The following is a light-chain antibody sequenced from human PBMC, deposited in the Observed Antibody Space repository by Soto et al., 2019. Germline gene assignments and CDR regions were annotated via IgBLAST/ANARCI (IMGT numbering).Light chain of an antibody. CDR3: QSYDSSLSGYYV. CDR1: SSNIGAGYD. V-gene: IGLV1-40*01. CDR2: VNS. J-gene: IGLJ1*01. Sequence: QSVLTQPPSVSGAPGQRVTICCTGSSSNIGAGYDVHWYQQLPGTAPKLLIYVNSNRPSGVPDRFSGSKSGTSASLAITGLQAEDEADYYCQSYDSSLSGYYVFGTGTKVTVL.